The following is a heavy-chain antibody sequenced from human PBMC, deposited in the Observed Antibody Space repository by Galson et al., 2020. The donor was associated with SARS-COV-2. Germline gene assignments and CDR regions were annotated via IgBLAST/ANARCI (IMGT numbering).Heavy chain of an antibody. Sequence: SETLSLTSAVSGGSFSSYYWSWIRQPPRKGLAWFGEINPSGSTNNYPSTTSRVPISVDTSKNQFSLKLSSVTAADTAVYYCARSGYSSSWYGRKRYFNLWGRGTLVTVSS. CDR3: ARSGYSSSWYGRKRYFNL. J-gene: IGHJ2*01. CDR2: INPSGST. V-gene: IGHV4-34*01. CDR1: GGSFSSYY. D-gene: IGHD6-13*01.